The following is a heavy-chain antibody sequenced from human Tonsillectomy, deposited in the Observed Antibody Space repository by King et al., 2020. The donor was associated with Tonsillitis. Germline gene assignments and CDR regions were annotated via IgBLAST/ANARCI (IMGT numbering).Heavy chain of an antibody. J-gene: IGHJ4*02. CDR1: GFRFSNYA. CDR2: ISGSGGFT. V-gene: IGHV3-23*04. CDR3: AKDGKIVAGFDS. Sequence: VQLVESGGDLVQPGGSLRLSCEASGFRFSNYALSWVRQAPGKGLDWVSTISGSGGFTYYADSVKGRFTISRDNSKNTLYLEMNSLRAEDTAIYYCAKDGKIVAGFDSWGQGTLVAVSS. D-gene: IGHD5-12*01.